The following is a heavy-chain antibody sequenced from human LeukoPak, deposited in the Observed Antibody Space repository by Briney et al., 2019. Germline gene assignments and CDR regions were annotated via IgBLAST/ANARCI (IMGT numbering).Heavy chain of an antibody. CDR2: INAGNGNT. V-gene: IGHV1-3*01. CDR3: ARGLWDY. D-gene: IGHD3-10*01. J-gene: IGHJ4*02. Sequence: ASVKVSCKASGYTFTSYGISWVRQAPGQRLEWMGWINAGNGNTKYSQKFQGRVTITRDTSASTAYMELSSLRSEDTAVYYCARGLWDYWGQGTLVTVSS. CDR1: GYTFTSYG.